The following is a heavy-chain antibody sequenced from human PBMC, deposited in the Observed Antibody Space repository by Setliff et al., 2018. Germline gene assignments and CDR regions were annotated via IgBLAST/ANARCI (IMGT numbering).Heavy chain of an antibody. V-gene: IGHV1-3*01. J-gene: IGHJ4*02. CDR2: INGGNGNT. D-gene: IGHD2-2*02. CDR1: GYSLSTYA. CDR3: ARDREYCSRTSCYIDY. Sequence: ASVKVSCKASGYSLSTYAMHWVRQAPGQRLEWMGWINGGNGNTKYSQKFQGRITITRDTSASTAHMEMSSLRSEDTAVYYCARDREYCSRTSCYIDYWGQGAPVTVSS.